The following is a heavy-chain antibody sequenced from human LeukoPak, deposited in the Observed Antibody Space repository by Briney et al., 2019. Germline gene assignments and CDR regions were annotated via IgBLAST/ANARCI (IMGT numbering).Heavy chain of an antibody. CDR3: ARDGGYDRPGIDY. D-gene: IGHD5-12*01. Sequence: SETLSLTCTLSRGSISSYYWSWIRRSPGKGLEWIGYVSDRGGTNYNPSLKSRVTISVDTSKNQFSLKLRSVTAADTAVYYCARDGGYDRPGIDYWGQGTLVTVSS. V-gene: IGHV4-59*01. CDR2: VSDRGGT. CDR1: RGSISSYY. J-gene: IGHJ4*02.